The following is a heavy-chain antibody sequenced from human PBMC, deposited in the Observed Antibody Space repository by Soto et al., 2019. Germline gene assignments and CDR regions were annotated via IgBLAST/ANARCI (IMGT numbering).Heavy chain of an antibody. CDR1: GYTFTSYG. CDR3: ARAAYYYESSGYYPGDY. D-gene: IGHD3-22*01. CDR2: IRAHNGNT. Sequence: ASVKVSCKASGYTFTSYGISWVRQAPGQGLEWMGWIRAHNGNTNYAQKFQGRVTFTRDTSASTVYMEVSSLRSEDTAVYYCARAAYYYESSGYYPGDYWGQGTLVTVSS. V-gene: IGHV1-18*01. J-gene: IGHJ4*02.